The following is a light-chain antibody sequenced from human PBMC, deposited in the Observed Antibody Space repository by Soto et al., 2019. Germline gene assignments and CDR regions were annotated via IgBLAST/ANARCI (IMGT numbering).Light chain of an antibody. CDR2: AAS. J-gene: IGKJ3*01. CDR1: QSITNS. CDR3: QQVHSMPFT. Sequence: DIQMTQSPSSLSASVGDRVTITCRASQSITNSLNWYQHKPGKAPTLVVYAASSLQSGFPSRFNGSGSGTDFTLTISSLQPEDFATYFCQQVHSMPFTFGPGTKVDIK. V-gene: IGKV1-39*01.